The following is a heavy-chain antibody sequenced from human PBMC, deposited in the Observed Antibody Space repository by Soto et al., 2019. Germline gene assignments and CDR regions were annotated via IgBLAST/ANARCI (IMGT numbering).Heavy chain of an antibody. D-gene: IGHD3-10*01. J-gene: IGHJ3*02. CDR1: GFTFSSYG. CDR2: IWYDGSNK. CDR3: ARDMLNGSSDAFDI. Sequence: GGSLRLSCAASGFTFSSYGMHWVRQAPGKGLEWVAVIWYDGSNKYYADSVKGRFTISRDNSKNTLYLQMNSLRAEDTAVYYCARDMLNGSSDAFDIWGQGTMVTVSS. V-gene: IGHV3-33*01.